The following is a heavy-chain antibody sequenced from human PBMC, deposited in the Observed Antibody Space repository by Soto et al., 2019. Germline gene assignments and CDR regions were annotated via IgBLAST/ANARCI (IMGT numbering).Heavy chain of an antibody. J-gene: IGHJ6*03. D-gene: IGHD5-12*01. V-gene: IGHV3-53*04. CDR3: ARVLGEYSGYDYKHPYMDV. Sequence: GGSLGLSCAASGFTVSSNYMSWVRQAPGKGLEWVSVIYSGGSTYYADSVKGRFTISRHNSKNTLYLQMNSLRAEDTAVYYCARVLGEYSGYDYKHPYMDVWGKGTTVTVSS. CDR2: IYSGGST. CDR1: GFTVSSNY.